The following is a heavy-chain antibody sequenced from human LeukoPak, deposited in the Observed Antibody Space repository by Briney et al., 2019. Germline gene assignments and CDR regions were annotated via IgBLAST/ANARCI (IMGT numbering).Heavy chain of an antibody. CDR2: INHSGST. Sequence: PSETLSLTCAVYGGSFSGYYWSWIRQPPGKGLEWIGEINHSGSTNYNPSLKSRVTMSVDTSKNQFSLKLSSVTAADTAVYYCARDGIVVVPAALSYYYYGMDVWGQGTTVTVSS. CDR1: GGSFSGYY. CDR3: ARDGIVVVPAALSYYYYGMDV. J-gene: IGHJ6*02. D-gene: IGHD2-2*01. V-gene: IGHV4-34*01.